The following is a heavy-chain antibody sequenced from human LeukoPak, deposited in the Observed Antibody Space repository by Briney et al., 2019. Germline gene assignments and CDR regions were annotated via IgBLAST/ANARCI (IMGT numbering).Heavy chain of an antibody. J-gene: IGHJ4*02. CDR1: GYTFTSYG. V-gene: IGHV1-18*01. CDR3: ARSTKTITIFRF. Sequence: ASVKVSCKASGYTFTSYGISWVRQAPGQGLEWMGWISAYNGNTNYAQKPQGRVTMTTDTPTSTAYMELRSLRSDDTAVYYCARSTKTITIFRFWGQGTLVTVSS. CDR2: ISAYNGNT. D-gene: IGHD3-9*01.